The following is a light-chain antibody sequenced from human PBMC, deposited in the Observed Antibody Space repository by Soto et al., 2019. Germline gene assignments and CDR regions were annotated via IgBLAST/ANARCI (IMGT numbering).Light chain of an antibody. CDR2: DVS. CDR3: SSYTSSNTYV. V-gene: IGLV2-14*03. Sequence: QSALTQPASVSGSPGGSIAISCTGTSSDVGGYNYVSWYQHHPGKVPQIMIYDVSNRPSGVSDRFSGSKSGNTASLTISGLQAEDEADYYCSSYTSSNTYVFGTGTKVTVL. J-gene: IGLJ1*01. CDR1: SSDVGGYNY.